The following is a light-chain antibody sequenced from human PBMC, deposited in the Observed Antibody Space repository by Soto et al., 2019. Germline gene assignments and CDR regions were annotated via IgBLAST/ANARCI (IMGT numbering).Light chain of an antibody. CDR1: QSISSY. CDR2: AAS. J-gene: IGKJ4*01. V-gene: IGKV1-39*01. CDR3: QQSYSTPLT. Sequence: DIQRTQSPSSLSASVGDRATITCRASQSISSYLNWYQQKPGKAPKLLIYAASSLQSGVPSRFSGSGSGTDFTLTISSLQPEDFATYYCQQSYSTPLTFGGGTKVDIK.